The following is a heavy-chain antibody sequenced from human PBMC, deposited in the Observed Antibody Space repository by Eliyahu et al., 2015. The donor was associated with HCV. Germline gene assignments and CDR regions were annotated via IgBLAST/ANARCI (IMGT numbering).Heavy chain of an antibody. CDR3: ARVPGRNYGDSRGYFDL. CDR1: GFPFSPXN. CDR2: IGSSTSYI. D-gene: IGHD4-17*01. V-gene: IGHV3-21*01. J-gene: IGHJ2*01. Sequence: EVQLVESGXGLVKPGGSLXLSCXASGFPFSPXNMNWVRQAPGKGLEWXSAIGSSTSYIYYADSVKGRFTISRDNAENSLYLQMSSLRVEDTAVYYCARVPGRNYGDSRGYFDLWGRGTLVTVSS.